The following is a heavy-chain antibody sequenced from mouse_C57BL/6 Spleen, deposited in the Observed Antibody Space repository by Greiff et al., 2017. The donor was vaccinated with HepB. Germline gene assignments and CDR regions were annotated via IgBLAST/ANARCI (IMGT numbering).Heavy chain of an antibody. J-gene: IGHJ3*01. D-gene: IGHD2-3*01. CDR1: GYTFTDYE. CDR3: TGGGMGGFAY. Sequence: QVQLQQSGAELVRPGASVTLSCKASGYTFTDYEMHWVKQTPVHGLEWIGAIDPETGGTAYNQKFKGKAILTADKSSSTAYMELRSLTSEDSAVYYCTGGGMGGFAYWGQGTLVTVSA. CDR2: IDPETGGT. V-gene: IGHV1-15*01.